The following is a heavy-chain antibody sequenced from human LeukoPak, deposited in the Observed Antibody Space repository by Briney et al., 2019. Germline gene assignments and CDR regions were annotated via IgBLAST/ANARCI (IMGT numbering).Heavy chain of an antibody. D-gene: IGHD6-13*01. CDR3: AAGPASPHYYDGMGV. CDR2: SYYSGST. J-gene: IGHJ6*02. V-gene: IGHV4-31*03. CDR1: GGSISSAGYY. Sequence: SQTLSLTCTVYGGSISSAGYYWSWIRQHPGTGLEWIGYSYYSGSTYYNPSLKSRVTVSVDTSKNQFSLNLSSVTAADTALYYCAAGPASPHYYDGMGVWGQGTTVTVSS.